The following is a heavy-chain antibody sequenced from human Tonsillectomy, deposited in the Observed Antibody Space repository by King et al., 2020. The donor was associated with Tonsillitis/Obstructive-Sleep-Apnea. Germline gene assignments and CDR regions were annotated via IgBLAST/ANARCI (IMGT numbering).Heavy chain of an antibody. CDR3: ARGATGYFDY. V-gene: IGHV1-18*04. J-gene: IGHJ4*02. Sequence: QLVQSGAEVNKPGASVKASGYSFTNYYINWVRQAPGQGPEWMGWISGYNGNTKYSQKFQGRVTMTTDTSTSTAYMEPRSLTSDDTAVYYCARGATGYFDYWGQGTLVTVSS. CDR2: ISGYNGNT. D-gene: IGHD1-26*01. CDR1: GYSFTNYY.